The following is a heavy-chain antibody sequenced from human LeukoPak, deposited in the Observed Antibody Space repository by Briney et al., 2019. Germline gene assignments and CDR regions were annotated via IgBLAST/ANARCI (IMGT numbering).Heavy chain of an antibody. V-gene: IGHV3-74*01. CDR1: GFTFSSYW. J-gene: IGHJ4*02. Sequence: PGGSLRLSCAASGFTFSSYWMHWVRQAPGKGLAWVSRINSDGSSTSYADSVKGRFTISRDNAKNTLYLQMNSLRAEDTAVYYCARPGYSYGRYFDYWGQGTLVTVPS. CDR3: ARPGYSYGRYFDY. CDR2: INSDGSST. D-gene: IGHD5-18*01.